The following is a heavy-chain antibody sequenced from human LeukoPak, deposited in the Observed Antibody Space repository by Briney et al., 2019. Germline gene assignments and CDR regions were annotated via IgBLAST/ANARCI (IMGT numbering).Heavy chain of an antibody. CDR3: AKGNIAELPAAPYY. J-gene: IGHJ4*02. CDR2: IFGSDGPT. CDR1: GFTFSSYA. D-gene: IGHD2-2*01. V-gene: IGHV3-23*01. Sequence: GESLRLSCAASGFTFSSYAMSWLRRAPGKGLEWVSSIFGSDGPTHYADSVKGRFTISRDNTKNTLYLQMNSLRAEDTALYYCAKGNIAELPAAPYYWGEGTLVT.